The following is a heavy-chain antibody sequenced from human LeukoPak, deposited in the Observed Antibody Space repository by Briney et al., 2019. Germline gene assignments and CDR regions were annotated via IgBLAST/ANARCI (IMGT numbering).Heavy chain of an antibody. Sequence: PGGSLRLSSAASGFTFSNYWMTWVRQAPGKGLEWVANIKEDGSEIFYVDSVKGRFTISRDNARNSLYLQMNSLRAEDTAVYYCTRTPDGVDYWGQGTLVTVSS. CDR1: GFTFSNYW. D-gene: IGHD3-10*01. V-gene: IGHV3-7*01. J-gene: IGHJ4*02. CDR3: TRTPDGVDY. CDR2: IKEDGSEI.